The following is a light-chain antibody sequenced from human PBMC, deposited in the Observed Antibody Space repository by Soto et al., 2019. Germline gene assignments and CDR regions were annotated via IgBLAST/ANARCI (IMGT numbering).Light chain of an antibody. Sequence: IQMTQSPASLSTSVGDRVTITCRAGQSIFSSLNWYQQRPGKAPKLLIYETSSLESGVPSRFGGSGSGTEFTLTISSLQPDDFAIYYCQQYNSYSWTVGQGTKVDIK. J-gene: IGKJ1*01. CDR3: QQYNSYSWT. CDR2: ETS. CDR1: QSIFSS. V-gene: IGKV1-5*03.